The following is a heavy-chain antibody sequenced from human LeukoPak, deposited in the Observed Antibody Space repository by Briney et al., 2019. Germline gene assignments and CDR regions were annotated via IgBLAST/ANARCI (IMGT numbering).Heavy chain of an antibody. CDR2: ISASGGST. Sequence: GGSLRLSCAASGFTFSSYAMSWVRQAPGKGLEWVSGISASGGSTYLADSVKGRFTISRDNSKNTLYLQMNSLRAEDTAVYYCAKVGRDGYNLGHFDYWGQGTLVTVSS. CDR3: AKVGRDGYNLGHFDY. CDR1: GFTFSSYA. J-gene: IGHJ4*02. D-gene: IGHD5-24*01. V-gene: IGHV3-23*01.